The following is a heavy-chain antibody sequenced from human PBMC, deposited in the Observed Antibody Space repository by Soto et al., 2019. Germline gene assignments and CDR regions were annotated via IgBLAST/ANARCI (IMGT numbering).Heavy chain of an antibody. J-gene: IGHJ4*02. D-gene: IGHD6-6*01. Sequence: PSETLSLTCTVSGGSISSSSYYWGWIRQPPGKGLEWIGSIYYSGSTYYNPSLKSRVTISVDTSKNQFSLKLSSVTAADTAVYYCARIPWWYSSSDFDYWGQGTLVTVSS. CDR3: ARIPWWYSSSDFDY. CDR1: GGSISSSSYY. V-gene: IGHV4-39*01. CDR2: IYYSGST.